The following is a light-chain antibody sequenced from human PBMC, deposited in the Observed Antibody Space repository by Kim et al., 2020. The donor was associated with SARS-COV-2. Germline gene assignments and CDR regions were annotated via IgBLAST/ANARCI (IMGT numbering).Light chain of an antibody. Sequence: DRIGCGEPNIGTKSVHWYQQKPGQATDLVIHYDTERPSGIPERFSASNSGNTATLTISRIEAGDEADYYCQVWDNSGNHYVFGGGTKITVL. J-gene: IGLJ1*01. CDR1: NIGTKS. CDR2: YDT. CDR3: QVWDNSGNHYV. V-gene: IGLV3-21*04.